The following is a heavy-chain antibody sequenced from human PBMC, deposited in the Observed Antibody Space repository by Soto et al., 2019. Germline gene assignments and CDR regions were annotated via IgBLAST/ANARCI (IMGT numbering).Heavy chain of an antibody. CDR1: GGSISSGGYY. D-gene: IGHD2-8*01. J-gene: IGHJ5*02. CDR2: IYYSGST. CDR3: ARAMYAHLDP. Sequence: SETLSLTCTVSGGSISSGGYYWSWIRQHPGKGLEWIGYIYYSGSTYYNPSLKSRVTISVDTSKNQFSLKLSSVTAADTAVYSCARAMYAHLDPWGQGTLVTVSS. V-gene: IGHV4-31*03.